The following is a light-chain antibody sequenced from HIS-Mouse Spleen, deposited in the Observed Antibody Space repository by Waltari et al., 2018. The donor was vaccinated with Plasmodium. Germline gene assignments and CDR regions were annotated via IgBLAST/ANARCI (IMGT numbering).Light chain of an antibody. CDR3: SSYAGSNNLV. CDR1: SSAVGGYNY. CDR2: EVS. Sequence: QSALTQPPSASGSPGQSVTISCTGTSSAVGGYNYVSWYQQHPGKAPKLMIYEVSKRPSGVPDRFSGDKSGNTSSLTVSGLQAEDEADYYCSSYAGSNNLVFGGGTKLTVL. V-gene: IGLV2-8*01. J-gene: IGLJ2*01.